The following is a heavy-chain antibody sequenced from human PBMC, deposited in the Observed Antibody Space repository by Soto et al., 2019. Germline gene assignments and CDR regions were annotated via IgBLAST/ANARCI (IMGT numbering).Heavy chain of an antibody. D-gene: IGHD1-7*01. V-gene: IGHV1-3*01. CDR2: INAGNGNT. CDR3: ARELELRRTGWFDP. CDR1: GYTFTSYA. Sequence: GASVKVSCKASGYTFTSYAMHWVRQAPGQRLEWMGWINAGNGNTKYSQKFQGRVTITRDTSASTAYMELSSLRSEDTAVYYCARELELRRTGWFDPWGQGTLVTVSS. J-gene: IGHJ5*02.